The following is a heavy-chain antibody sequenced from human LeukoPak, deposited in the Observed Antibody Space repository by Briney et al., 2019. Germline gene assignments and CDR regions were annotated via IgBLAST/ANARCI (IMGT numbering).Heavy chain of an antibody. V-gene: IGHV3-43*02. CDR3: ARGVNTISFTFDY. CDR2: ISGDGVTT. Sequence: PGGSLRLSCAASGFIFRDYSMHWVRQVPGKGLEWISLISGDGVTTYYADSVKGRFTISRDNDEDSLYLQMNTLRTEDTAFYYCARGVNTISFTFDYWARGSLVTVSS. CDR1: GFIFRDYS. J-gene: IGHJ4*02. D-gene: IGHD3-22*01.